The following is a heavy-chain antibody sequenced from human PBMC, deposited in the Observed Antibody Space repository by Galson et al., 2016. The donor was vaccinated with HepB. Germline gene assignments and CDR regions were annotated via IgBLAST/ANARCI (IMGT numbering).Heavy chain of an antibody. CDR1: GLTVSDNY. V-gene: IGHV3-53*01. Sequence: SLRLSCAASGLTVSDNYMSWVRQPPGKGLEWVSVIYSGGSTHYADSVKGRFTISRDNSKNTLYLQMNNLRDEDTAVYYCARGGKDSGSPRASDNWFAPWGQGTLVTVSS. J-gene: IGHJ5*02. CDR2: IYSGGST. CDR3: ARGGKDSGSPRASDNWFAP. D-gene: IGHD1-26*01.